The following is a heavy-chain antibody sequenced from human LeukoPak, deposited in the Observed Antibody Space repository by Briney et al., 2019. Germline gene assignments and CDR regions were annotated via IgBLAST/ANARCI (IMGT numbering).Heavy chain of an antibody. CDR3: ARWLDAFDI. J-gene: IGHJ3*02. CDR1: GFTFSSYE. D-gene: IGHD5-12*01. V-gene: IGHV3-7*01. Sequence: GGSLRLSCAASGFTFSSYEMNWVRQAPGKGLEWVAYIKQDGSEKYYVDSVKGRFTISRDNAKNSLYLQMNSLRVEDTAVYYCARWLDAFDIWGQGTMVTVSS. CDR2: IKQDGSEK.